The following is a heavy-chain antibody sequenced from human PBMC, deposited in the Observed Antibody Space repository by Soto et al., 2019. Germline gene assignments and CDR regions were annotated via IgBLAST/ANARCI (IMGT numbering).Heavy chain of an antibody. D-gene: IGHD6-19*01. CDR1: GFSFSSCA. CDR3: ARVSIAVAGIASYFDY. J-gene: IGHJ4*02. CDR2: VSHDGSNK. V-gene: IGHV3-30-3*01. Sequence: QVQLVESGGGVVQPGRSLRLSCAASGFSFSSCAMHWVRQAPGKGLEWVAVVSHDGSNKYYADSVKGRVTISRDNSINTVYLQMNSLGAEETAVYYCARVSIAVAGIASYFDYWGQGTLVTVSS.